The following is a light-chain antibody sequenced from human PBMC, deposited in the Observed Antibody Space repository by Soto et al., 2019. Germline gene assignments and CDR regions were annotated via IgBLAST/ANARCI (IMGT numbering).Light chain of an antibody. V-gene: IGLV1-40*01. CDR1: SSNIGAGYD. J-gene: IGLJ3*02. CDR2: GDT. CDR3: QSFDSSLSGWL. Sequence: QSVLTQPPSVSGAPGQRVTISCTGSSSNIGAGYDVHWYQQLPGIAPKLLISGDTNRPSGVPDRFSGSKSGTSASLAITGLRAEDEADYYCQSFDSSLSGWLFGGGTKVTVL.